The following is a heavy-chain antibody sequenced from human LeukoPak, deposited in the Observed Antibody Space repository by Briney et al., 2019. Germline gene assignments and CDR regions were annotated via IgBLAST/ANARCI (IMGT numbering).Heavy chain of an antibody. V-gene: IGHV4-34*01. CDR2: INHSGST. D-gene: IGHD6-13*01. J-gene: IGHJ4*02. CDR3: ARLQGSSWYRYYFDY. CDR1: GGSFSGYY. Sequence: PSETLSLTCAVYGGSFSGYYWSWIRQPPGKGLEWIGEINHSGSTNYNPSLKSRVTISVDTSKNQFSLKLSSVTAADTAVYYCARLQGSSWYRYYFDYWGQGTLVTVSS.